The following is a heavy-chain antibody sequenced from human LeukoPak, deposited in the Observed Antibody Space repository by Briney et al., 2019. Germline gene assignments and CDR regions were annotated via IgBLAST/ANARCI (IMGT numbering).Heavy chain of an antibody. Sequence: PGGSLRLSCAASGFTFSSYAMHWVRQAPGKGLEWVAVISYDGSNKYYAGSVKGRFTISRDNSKNTLYLQMNSLRAEDTAVYYCAREGGRVRSSGYYPGAFDIWGQGTMVTVSS. CDR2: ISYDGSNK. CDR1: GFTFSSYA. J-gene: IGHJ3*02. CDR3: AREGGRVRSSGYYPGAFDI. D-gene: IGHD3-22*01. V-gene: IGHV3-30-3*01.